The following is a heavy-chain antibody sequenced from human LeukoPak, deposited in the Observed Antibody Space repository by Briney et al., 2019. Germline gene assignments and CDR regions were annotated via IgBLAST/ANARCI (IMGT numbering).Heavy chain of an antibody. CDR3: ARDLTLGRDY. Sequence: GGSLRLSCAASGFTFSSYEMNWVRQAPGKGLEWVLYISSSGSTIYYADSVKGRFTISRDNAKNSLYLQMNSLRAEDTAVYYCARDLTLGRDYWGQGTLVTVSS. CDR2: ISSSGSTI. CDR1: GFTFSSYE. D-gene: IGHD1-26*01. V-gene: IGHV3-48*03. J-gene: IGHJ4*02.